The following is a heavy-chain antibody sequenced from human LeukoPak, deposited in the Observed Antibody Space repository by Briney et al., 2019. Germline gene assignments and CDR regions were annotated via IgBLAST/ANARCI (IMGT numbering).Heavy chain of an antibody. CDR2: ISAYNGNT. CDR1: GYTFTSYG. Sequence: ASVKVSCKASGYTFTSYGISWVRQAPGQGLEWTGWISAYNGNTNYAQKLQGRVTMTTDTSTSTAYMELRSLRSDDTAVYYCARDHDPSYYDFWSGYLGGYWGQGTLVTVSS. J-gene: IGHJ4*02. D-gene: IGHD3-3*01. CDR3: ARDHDPSYYDFWSGYLGGY. V-gene: IGHV1-18*01.